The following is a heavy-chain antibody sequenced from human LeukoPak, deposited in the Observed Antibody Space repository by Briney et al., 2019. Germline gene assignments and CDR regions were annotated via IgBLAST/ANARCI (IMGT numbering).Heavy chain of an antibody. J-gene: IGHJ4*02. CDR1: GFTFSSYA. CDR2: ISGSGGST. Sequence: GGSLRLSCAASGFTFSSYAMSLVRQAPGKGLEWVSAISGSGGSTYYADSVKGRFTISRGNSKNTLYLQMNSLRAEDTAVYYCAKSMRGATVTTYPFWGQGTLVTVSS. D-gene: IGHD4-17*01. CDR3: AKSMRGATVTTYPF. V-gene: IGHV3-23*01.